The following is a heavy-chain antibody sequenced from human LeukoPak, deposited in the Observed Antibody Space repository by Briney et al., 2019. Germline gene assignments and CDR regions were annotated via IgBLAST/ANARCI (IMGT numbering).Heavy chain of an antibody. D-gene: IGHD6-13*01. V-gene: IGHV4-59*11. CDR1: GDSISGHY. CDR2: IYYSGTT. Sequence: SETLSLTCTVSGDSISGHYWNWIRQTPGKGLEWIGYIYYSGTTNYNPSLKSRVTISLDTSMNQFSLKLSSVTAADTAVYYCARESYSSSWYADYWGQGTLVTVSS. J-gene: IGHJ4*02. CDR3: ARESYSSSWYADY.